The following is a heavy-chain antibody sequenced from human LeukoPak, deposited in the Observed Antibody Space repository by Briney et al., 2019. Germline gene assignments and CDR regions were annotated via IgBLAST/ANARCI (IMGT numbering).Heavy chain of an antibody. V-gene: IGHV1-46*03. Sequence: ASVKVSCKASGYTFTSYYMHWVRQAPGQGLEWMGIINPSGGSTSYAQKFQGRVTMTRDTSTSTVYMVLSSLRSEDTAVYYCARDKAARLYYYYYMDVWGKGTTVTVSS. CDR3: ARDKAARLYYYYYMDV. CDR1: GYTFTSYY. CDR2: INPSGGST. J-gene: IGHJ6*03. D-gene: IGHD6-6*01.